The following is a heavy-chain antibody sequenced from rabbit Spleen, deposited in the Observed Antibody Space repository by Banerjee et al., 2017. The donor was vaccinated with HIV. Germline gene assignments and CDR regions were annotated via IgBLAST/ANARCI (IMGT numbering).Heavy chain of an antibody. J-gene: IGHJ2*01. V-gene: IGHV1S45*01. D-gene: IGHD1-1*01. CDR1: GFSFSFNW. Sequence: LEESGGGLVKPGGTLTLTCTVSGFSFSFNWICWVRQAPGKGLEWIACIDTNNGDTDYANWPKGRFTISKTSSTTVTLQMTSLTAADTATYFCARNYVNAFDPWGPGTLVTVS. CDR3: ARNYVNAFDP. CDR2: IDTNNGDT.